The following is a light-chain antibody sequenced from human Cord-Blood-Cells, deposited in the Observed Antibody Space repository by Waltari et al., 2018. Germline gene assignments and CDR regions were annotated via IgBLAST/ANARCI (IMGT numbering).Light chain of an antibody. Sequence: QSALTQPASVSGSPGQSLTISCTGTSSDGGGYNYVSWYQQHPGKAPKLMIYDVSKRPSGVEMRFSGSKSGNPAALTISGVEAEDEADYYCSSYTSSSTWVFGGGTKLTVL. V-gene: IGLV2-14*01. J-gene: IGLJ3*02. CDR2: DVS. CDR3: SSYTSSSTWV. CDR1: SSDGGGYNY.